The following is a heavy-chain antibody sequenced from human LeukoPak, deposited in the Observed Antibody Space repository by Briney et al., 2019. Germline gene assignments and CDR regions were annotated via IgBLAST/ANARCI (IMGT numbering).Heavy chain of an antibody. CDR2: IWYDGSNT. V-gene: IGHV3-33*01. CDR1: GFTFSHYG. D-gene: IGHD3-22*01. Sequence: GGSLRLSCAASGFTFSHYGMHWVRQAPGKGLEWVAVIWYDGSNTYFADSVKGRFTISRDNSKNTLYLQMNSLRAEDTAVYYCARVLYYSDSRGYREIDYWGQGTLVTVSS. CDR3: ARVLYYSDSRGYREIDY. J-gene: IGHJ4*02.